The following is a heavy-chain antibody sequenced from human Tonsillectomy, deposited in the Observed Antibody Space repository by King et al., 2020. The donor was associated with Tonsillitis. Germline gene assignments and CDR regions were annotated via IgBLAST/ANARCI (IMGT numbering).Heavy chain of an antibody. D-gene: IGHD4-11*01. Sequence: QLVQSGAEVKKPGSSVKVSCKASGGTLNNYVINWVRQAPGQGLEWMGGIIPLFGTANYAQNYQGRVTVTADEPTNTVYMVLSGLTSDDTAMYYCSLLQDDYMDVGGNGTTVTVSS. J-gene: IGHJ6*03. CDR2: IIPLFGTA. CDR3: SLLQDDYMDV. CDR1: GGTLNNYV. V-gene: IGHV1-69*01.